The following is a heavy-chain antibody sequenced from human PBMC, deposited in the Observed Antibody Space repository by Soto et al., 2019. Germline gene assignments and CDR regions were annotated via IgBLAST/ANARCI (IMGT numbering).Heavy chain of an antibody. J-gene: IGHJ4*02. CDR2: IYYSGST. CDR3: ARVSSWYGDFDY. V-gene: IGHV4-39*07. D-gene: IGHD6-13*01. Sequence: VTKSLTCSVSGDSISSSSYYWGWIRQPPGKGLEWIGSIYYSGSTYYNPSLKSRVTISVDTSKNQFSLKLSSVTAADTAVYYCARVSSWYGDFDYWGQGTLVTVSS. CDR1: GDSISSSSYY.